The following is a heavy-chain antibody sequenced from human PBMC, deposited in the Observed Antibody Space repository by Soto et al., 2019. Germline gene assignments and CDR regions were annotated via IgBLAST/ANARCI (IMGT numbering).Heavy chain of an antibody. J-gene: IGHJ4*02. CDR3: ARRYGGNFDY. CDR2: IYYSGST. CDR1: GGSISSYY. D-gene: IGHD1-26*01. Sequence: SETLSLTCTVSGGSISSYYWSWIRKPPGKGLKWIGYIYYSGSTNYNPSLKSRVTISVDTSKNQFSLKLTSVTAADTAVYYCARRYGGNFDYWGQGTLVTVS. V-gene: IGHV4-59*01.